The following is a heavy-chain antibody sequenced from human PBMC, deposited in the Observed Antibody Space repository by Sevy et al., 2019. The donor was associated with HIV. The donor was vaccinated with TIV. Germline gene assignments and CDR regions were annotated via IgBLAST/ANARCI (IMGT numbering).Heavy chain of an antibody. J-gene: IGHJ4*02. CDR1: GGSISSGSYY. Sequence: SETMSLTCTVSGGSISSGSYYWSWIRQPAGKGLEWIGRIYTSGSTNYNPSLKSRLTISVDTSKNQFSLKLSSVTAAYTAVYYCARLSRTPYYYDSSGYSGTGDYWGQGTLVTVSS. CDR2: IYTSGST. V-gene: IGHV4-61*02. CDR3: ARLSRTPYYYDSSGYSGTGDY. D-gene: IGHD3-22*01.